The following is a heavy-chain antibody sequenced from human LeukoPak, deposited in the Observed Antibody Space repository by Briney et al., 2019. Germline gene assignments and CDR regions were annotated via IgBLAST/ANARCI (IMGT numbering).Heavy chain of an antibody. Sequence: GGSLRLSCAASGFTFTSQGMAWVRQAPAKGLEWVSAITGSGDNTYYADSVKGRFTISRNNSKNTLCLQMNSLSAEDTAVYYCAKMQGYFDLWGRGTLVTVSS. V-gene: IGHV3-23*01. CDR2: ITGSGDNT. CDR1: GFTFTSQG. CDR3: AKMQGYFDL. J-gene: IGHJ2*01.